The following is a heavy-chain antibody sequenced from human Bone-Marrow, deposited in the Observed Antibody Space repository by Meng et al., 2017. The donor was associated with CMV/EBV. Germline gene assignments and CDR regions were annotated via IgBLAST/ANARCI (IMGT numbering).Heavy chain of an antibody. Sequence: GESLKISCAASGFTFSSYSMNWVRQAPGKGLEWVSSISSSSSYIYYADSVKGRFTISRDNAKNSLYLQMNSLRAEDTAVYYCARGPQYQLPNYWGQGTLVTVSS. CDR3: ARGPQYQLPNY. J-gene: IGHJ4*02. D-gene: IGHD2-2*01. V-gene: IGHV3-21*01. CDR1: GFTFSSYS. CDR2: ISSSSSYI.